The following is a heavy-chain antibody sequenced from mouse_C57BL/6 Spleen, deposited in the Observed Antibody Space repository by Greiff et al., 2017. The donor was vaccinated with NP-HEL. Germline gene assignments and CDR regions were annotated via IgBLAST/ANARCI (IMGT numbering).Heavy chain of an antibody. CDR1: GYTFTSYW. CDR3: ARYGGSSYFDY. D-gene: IGHD1-1*01. Sequence: QVQLQQSGAELVKPGASVKLSCKASGYTFTSYWMHWVKQRPGQGLEWIGMIHPNSGSTNYNEKFKSKATLTVDKSSSTAYMQLSSLTSEDSAVYYCARYGGSSYFDYWGQGTTLTVSS. CDR2: IHPNSGST. V-gene: IGHV1-64*01. J-gene: IGHJ2*01.